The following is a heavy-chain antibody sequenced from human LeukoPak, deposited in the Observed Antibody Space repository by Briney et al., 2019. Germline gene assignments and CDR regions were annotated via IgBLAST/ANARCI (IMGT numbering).Heavy chain of an antibody. J-gene: IGHJ4*02. D-gene: IGHD3-3*01. V-gene: IGHV1-2*02. CDR2: INPNSGGT. Sequence: ASVKVSCKASGYTFTGYYMHWVRQAPGQGLEWMGWINPNSGGTNYAQKFQGRVTMTRDTSISTAYMELSRLRSDDTAVYYCARATYYDFWSGWEGFDYWGQGTLVTVSS. CDR3: ARATYYDFWSGWEGFDY. CDR1: GYTFTGYY.